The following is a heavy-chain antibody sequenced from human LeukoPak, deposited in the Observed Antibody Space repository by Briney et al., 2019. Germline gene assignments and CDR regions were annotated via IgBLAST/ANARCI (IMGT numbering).Heavy chain of an antibody. CDR2: INTYNVNT. Sequence: GASVKVPCRASGSTFSSSGVSWVRQAPGQGLEWMGWINTYNVNTNYAQKFQGRVTLTTDASTSTAYMELSRLRSDDTAVYYCATGYATGWYWGQGTLVTVSS. J-gene: IGHJ4*02. V-gene: IGHV1-18*01. D-gene: IGHD3-9*01. CDR3: ATGYATGWY. CDR1: GSTFSSSG.